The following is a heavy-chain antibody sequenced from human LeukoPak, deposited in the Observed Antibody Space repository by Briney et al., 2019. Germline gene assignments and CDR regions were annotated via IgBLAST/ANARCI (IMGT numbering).Heavy chain of an antibody. CDR2: IWYGESNK. V-gene: IGHV3-30*02. D-gene: IGHD2-2*01. J-gene: IGHJ3*02. Sequence: GGSLRLSCAASGFTFSSYGMNWVRQAPGKGLEWVAVIWYGESNKYYADSVKGRFTISRDNSKNTLYLQMNSLRAEDTAVYYCAKGATYCSSTSCPDTFDIWGQGTMVTVSS. CDR3: AKGATYCSSTSCPDTFDI. CDR1: GFTFSSYG.